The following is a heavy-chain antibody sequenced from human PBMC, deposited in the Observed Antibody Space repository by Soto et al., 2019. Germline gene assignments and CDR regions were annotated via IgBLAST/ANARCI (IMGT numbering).Heavy chain of an antibody. CDR1: GGSISSSSYY. J-gene: IGHJ5*02. D-gene: IGHD4-4*01. Sequence: QLQLQESGPGLVKPSETLSLTCTVSGGSISSSSYYWGWIRQPPGKGLEWIGSIYYGGSTYYNPSLKSRVTISVDTSKNQFSLKLSSVTAADTAVYYCAGRTVTTPNWFDPWGQGTLVTVSS. V-gene: IGHV4-39*01. CDR2: IYYGGST. CDR3: AGRTVTTPNWFDP.